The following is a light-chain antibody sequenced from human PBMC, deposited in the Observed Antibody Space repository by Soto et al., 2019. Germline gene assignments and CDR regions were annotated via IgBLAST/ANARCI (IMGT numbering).Light chain of an antibody. CDR2: DAS. CDR3: QQYNSYPRT. V-gene: IGKV1-5*01. J-gene: IGKJ1*01. CDR1: QSISSW. Sequence: DVQMTQSPSTLSASVGDRVTITCRASQSISSWLAWYHQKPGKAPKLLIYDASTLESGVPSRFSGSRSGTEFTLTISSLQPDDVATYYCQQYNSYPRTFGQGTKVEIK.